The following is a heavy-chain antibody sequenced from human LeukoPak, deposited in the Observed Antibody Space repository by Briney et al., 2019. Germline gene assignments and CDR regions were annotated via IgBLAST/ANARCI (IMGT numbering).Heavy chain of an antibody. J-gene: IGHJ4*02. D-gene: IGHD2-21*02. Sequence: PGGSLRLSCAASGFTFSSYAMSWVRQAPGKGLEWVSLITGSGGNTYSADSVKGRFTISRDNSKNTLYLQMSSLRAEDTAIYYCAKYYYSGDSPFDYWGQGTLVTVSS. CDR1: GFTFSSYA. CDR3: AKYYYSGDSPFDY. CDR2: ITGSGGNT. V-gene: IGHV3-23*01.